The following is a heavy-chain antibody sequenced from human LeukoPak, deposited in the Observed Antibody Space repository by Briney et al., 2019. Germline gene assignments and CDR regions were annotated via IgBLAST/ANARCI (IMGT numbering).Heavy chain of an antibody. V-gene: IGHV4-34*01. CDR3: ARAKRPNYYGSGRGRFWFDP. D-gene: IGHD3-10*01. J-gene: IGHJ5*02. Sequence: SETLSLTCAVYGGSYSGYYWSWIRQPPGKGLEWIGEINHSGSTNYNPSLKSRVTISVDTSKNQFSLKLSSVTAADTAVYYCARAKRPNYYGSGRGRFWFDPWGQGTLVTVSS. CDR1: GGSYSGYY. CDR2: INHSGST.